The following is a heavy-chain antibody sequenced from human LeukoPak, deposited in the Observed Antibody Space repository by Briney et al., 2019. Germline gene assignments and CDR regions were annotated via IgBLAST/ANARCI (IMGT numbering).Heavy chain of an antibody. Sequence: GGSLRLSCAASGFTFSSYWMHWVRQAPGKGLEWVSGIGGDVRTHYADSAKGRFTISRDNSKNTMYLQMNSLRAEDTAVYYCAKDIIGWSFDYWGQGTPVTVSS. V-gene: IGHV3-23*01. CDR2: IGGDVRT. CDR3: AKDIIGWSFDY. J-gene: IGHJ4*02. CDR1: GFTFSSYW. D-gene: IGHD2-15*01.